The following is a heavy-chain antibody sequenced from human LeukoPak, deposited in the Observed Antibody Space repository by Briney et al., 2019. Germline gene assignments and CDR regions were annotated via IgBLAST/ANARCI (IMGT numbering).Heavy chain of an antibody. Sequence: GGSLRLSCVVSGFSLRGKSMNCLRQPPGKGLEWVSGVGGSNTDTSYADSVKGRFTISRDNSKNTVSLVMNNLRAEYTTIYYCAIHDTIGGVSWGQGTLVTVSS. J-gene: IGHJ4*02. D-gene: IGHD3-16*01. CDR2: VGGSNTDT. CDR3: AIHDTIGGVS. V-gene: IGHV3-23*01. CDR1: GFSLRGKS.